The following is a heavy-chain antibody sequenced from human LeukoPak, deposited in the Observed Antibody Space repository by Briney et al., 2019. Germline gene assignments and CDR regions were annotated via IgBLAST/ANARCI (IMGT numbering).Heavy chain of an antibody. D-gene: IGHD3-22*01. CDR1: GGSFSGYY. Sequence: SETLSLTCAVYGGSFSGYYWSWIRQPPGKGLEWIGEINHSGRTNYNPSLKSRVTISVDTSKNQFSLKLSSVTAADTAVYYCASSTPGVVALYYWGQGTLVTVSS. CDR3: ASSTPGVVALYY. J-gene: IGHJ4*02. CDR2: INHSGRT. V-gene: IGHV4-34*01.